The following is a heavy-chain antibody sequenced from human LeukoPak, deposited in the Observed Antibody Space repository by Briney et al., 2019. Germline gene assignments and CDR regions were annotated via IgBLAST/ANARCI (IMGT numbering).Heavy chain of an antibody. CDR1: GGSISSSSYY. V-gene: IGHV4-39*07. J-gene: IGHJ3*02. CDR3: AGSMVRGPSDGAFDI. D-gene: IGHD3-10*01. CDR2: IYYSGST. Sequence: SETLSLTCTVSGGSISSSSYYWGWIRQPPGKGLEWIGSIYYSGSTYYNPSLKSRVTISVDTSKNQFSLKLSSVTAVDTAVYYCAGSMVRGPSDGAFDIWGQGTMVTVSS.